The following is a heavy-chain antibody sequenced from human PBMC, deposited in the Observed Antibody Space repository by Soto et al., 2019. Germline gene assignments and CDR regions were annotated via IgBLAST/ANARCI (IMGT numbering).Heavy chain of an antibody. CDR1: GSSITGSNW. D-gene: IGHD3-16*01. CDR3: ARKGGGHYYYYMDV. J-gene: IGHJ6*03. Sequence: QVQLQESGPGLVNPSDTLSLTCAVSGSSITGSNWWAWIRRPPGKGLECIGYIYYSGSTYYNPSLKSRVTMSVDTSKNQFSLKLSSVTAVDTAVYYCARKGGGHYYYYMDVWGKGTTVTVSS. CDR2: IYYSGST. V-gene: IGHV4-28*01.